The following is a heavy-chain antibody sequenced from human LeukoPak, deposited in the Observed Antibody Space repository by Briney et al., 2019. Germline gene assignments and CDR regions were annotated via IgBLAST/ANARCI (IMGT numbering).Heavy chain of an antibody. CDR3: ATAATELAGFDY. CDR2: FDPEDGET. CDR1: GYTLTELS. V-gene: IGHV1-24*01. Sequence: VASVKVSCTVSGYTLTELSMHWVRQAPGKGLEWMGGFDPEDGETIYAQKFQGRVTMTEDTSTDTAYMELSSLRSEDTAVYYCATAATELAGFDYWGQGTLVTVSS. J-gene: IGHJ4*02. D-gene: IGHD1-26*01.